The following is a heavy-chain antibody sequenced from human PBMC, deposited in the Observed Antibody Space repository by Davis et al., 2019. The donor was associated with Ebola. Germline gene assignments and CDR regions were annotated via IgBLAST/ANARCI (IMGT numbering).Heavy chain of an antibody. CDR3: ASGTYYGSGSYIDY. CDR1: GYTFTSYY. J-gene: IGHJ4*02. Sequence: ASVKVSCKAFGYTFTSYYIHWVRQAPGQGLERMGIVNPSGGSTTYAQKFQGRVTMTRDTSTSTVYMELSSLRSEDTAVYYCASGTYYGSGSYIDYWGQGTLVTVSS. V-gene: IGHV1-46*01. D-gene: IGHD3-10*01. CDR2: VNPSGGST.